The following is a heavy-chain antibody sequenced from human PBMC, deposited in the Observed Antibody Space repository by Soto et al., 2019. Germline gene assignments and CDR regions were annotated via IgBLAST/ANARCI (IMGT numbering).Heavy chain of an antibody. J-gene: IGHJ4*02. Sequence: LRLSCAASGFTFSSYWMHWVRQAPGKGLVWVSSISSSGTYIYYADSVKGRFTISRDSAENSLYLQMNSLRAEDTAVYYCARADYYDSSRWGLAFDYWGQGTLVTVSS. CDR1: GFTFSSYW. D-gene: IGHD3-22*01. CDR2: ISSSGTYI. V-gene: IGHV3-21*01. CDR3: ARADYYDSSRWGLAFDY.